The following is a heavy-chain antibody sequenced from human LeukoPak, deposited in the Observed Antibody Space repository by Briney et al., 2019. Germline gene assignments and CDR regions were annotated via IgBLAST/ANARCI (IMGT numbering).Heavy chain of an antibody. D-gene: IGHD2-2*02. Sequence: SETLSLTCTVSGGSISSGSDYWSWIRQPAGKGLEWIGRIYTSGSTNYNPSLKSRVTISVDTSKNQFSLKLSSVTAADTAVYYCARGRGSCSSTSCYIWFDPWGQGTLVTVSS. CDR2: IYTSGST. CDR3: ARGRGSCSSTSCYIWFDP. CDR1: GGSISSGSDY. J-gene: IGHJ5*02. V-gene: IGHV4-61*02.